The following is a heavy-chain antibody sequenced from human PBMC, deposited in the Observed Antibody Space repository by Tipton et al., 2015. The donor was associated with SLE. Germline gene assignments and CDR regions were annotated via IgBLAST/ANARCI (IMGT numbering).Heavy chain of an antibody. CDR3: AKDTASDY. J-gene: IGHJ4*02. CDR2: ISSSSSTI. CDR1: GFTFSSYS. D-gene: IGHD4-17*01. Sequence: SLRLSCAASGFTFSSYSMNWVRQAPGKGLEWVSYISSSSSTIYYADSVKGRFTISRDNAKNSLYLQMNSLRAEDTAVYYCAKDTASDYWGQGTLVTVSS. V-gene: IGHV3-48*01.